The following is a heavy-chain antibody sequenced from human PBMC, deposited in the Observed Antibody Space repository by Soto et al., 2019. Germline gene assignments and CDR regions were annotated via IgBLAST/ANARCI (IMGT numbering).Heavy chain of an antibody. J-gene: IGHJ4*02. V-gene: IGHV4-30-2*01. Sequence: QLQLQESGSGLVKPSQTLSLTCAVSGGSISSGDYSWSWIRQPPGKGLEWIGYIYHSGSTYYNPSLKSRVTISVDRSKNQFSLKLSSVTAADTAVYFCARDQGTTGTHGYYCDSWGQGTLVTVSS. D-gene: IGHD1-1*01. CDR2: IYHSGST. CDR1: GGSISSGDYS. CDR3: ARDQGTTGTHGYYCDS.